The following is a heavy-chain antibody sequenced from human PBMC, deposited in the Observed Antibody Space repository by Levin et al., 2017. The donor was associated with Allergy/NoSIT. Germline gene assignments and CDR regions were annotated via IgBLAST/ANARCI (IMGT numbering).Heavy chain of an antibody. CDR3: AGYDSSGYSDY. CDR2: IIPIFGTA. V-gene: IGHV1-69*13. CDR1: GGTFSSYA. J-gene: IGHJ4*02. Sequence: WASVKVSCKASGGTFSSYAISWVRQAPGQGLEWMGGIIPIFGTANYAQKFQGRVTITADESTSTAYMELSSLRSEDTAVYYCAGYDSSGYSDYWGQGTLVTVSS. D-gene: IGHD3-22*01.